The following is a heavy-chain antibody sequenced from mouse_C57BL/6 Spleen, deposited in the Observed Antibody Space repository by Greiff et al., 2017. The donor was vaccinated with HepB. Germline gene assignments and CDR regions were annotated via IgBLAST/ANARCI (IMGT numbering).Heavy chain of an antibody. V-gene: IGHV1-26*01. CDR2: INPNNGGT. J-gene: IGHJ4*01. CDR1: GYTFTDYY. D-gene: IGHD1-1*01. CDR3: ARRGYYYGSSGGAMDY. Sequence: VQLKQSGPELVKPGASVKISCKASGYTFTDYYMNWVKQSHGKSLEWIGDINPNNGGTSYNQKFKGKATLTVDKSSSTAYMERRSLTSEDSAVYYCARRGYYYGSSGGAMDYWGQGTSVTVSS.